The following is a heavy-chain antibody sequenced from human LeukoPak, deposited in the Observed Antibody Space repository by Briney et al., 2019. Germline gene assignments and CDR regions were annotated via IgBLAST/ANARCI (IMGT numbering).Heavy chain of an antibody. CDR3: VRDTAMVHNWFDP. J-gene: IGHJ5*02. CDR2: IIPIFGTA. Sequence: ASVKVSCKASGGTFSSCAISWVRQAPGQGLEWMGGIIPIFGTANHAQKFQGRVTITADESTSTAYMELSSLRSEDTAVYYCVRDTAMVHNWFDPWGQGTLVTVSS. CDR1: GGTFSSCA. D-gene: IGHD5-18*01. V-gene: IGHV1-69*13.